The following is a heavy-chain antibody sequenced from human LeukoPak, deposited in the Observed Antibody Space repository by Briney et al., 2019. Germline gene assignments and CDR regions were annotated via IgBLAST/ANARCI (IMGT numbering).Heavy chain of an antibody. J-gene: IGHJ3*02. CDR1: RYSLTGYY. Sequence: PSLNVSPEPSRYSLTGYYMQWLYPPPGPVPAGIGWINPKSGGTNYAQKLKGRVSLTSDTVISTAYMELRRLSSDDTAVYYCARDVGGSSRSDAFDIWRQGTMITVS. CDR2: INPKSGGT. V-gene: IGHV1-2*02. D-gene: IGHD3-10*01. CDR3: ARDVGGSSRSDAFDI.